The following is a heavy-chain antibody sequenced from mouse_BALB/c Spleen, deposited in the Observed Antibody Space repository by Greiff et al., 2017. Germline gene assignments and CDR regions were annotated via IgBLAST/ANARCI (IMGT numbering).Heavy chain of an antibody. D-gene: IGHD2-10*01. CDR3: ARGRPPSYYGNYDYAMDY. J-gene: IGHJ4*01. Sequence: EVQLVESGGGLVKPGGSLKLSCAASGFTFSDYYMYWVRQTPEKRLEWVATISDGGSYTYYPDSVKGRFTISRDNAKNNLYLQMSSLKSEDTAMYYCARGRPPSYYGNYDYAMDYWGQGTSVTVSS. CDR1: GFTFSDYY. CDR2: ISDGGSYT. V-gene: IGHV5-4*02.